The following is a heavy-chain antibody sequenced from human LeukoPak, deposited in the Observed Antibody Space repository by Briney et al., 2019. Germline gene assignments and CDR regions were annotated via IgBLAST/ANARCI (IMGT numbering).Heavy chain of an antibody. D-gene: IGHD5-18*01. Sequence: GGSLRLSCAASGFTFSSYSMNWVRQAPGKGLEWVSSISSSSSCIYYADSVKGRFTISRDNAKNSLYLQMNSLRAEDTAVYYCARDLWLDTAMVTYFDYWGQGTLVTVSS. J-gene: IGHJ4*02. CDR1: GFTFSSYS. CDR2: ISSSSSCI. V-gene: IGHV3-21*01. CDR3: ARDLWLDTAMVTYFDY.